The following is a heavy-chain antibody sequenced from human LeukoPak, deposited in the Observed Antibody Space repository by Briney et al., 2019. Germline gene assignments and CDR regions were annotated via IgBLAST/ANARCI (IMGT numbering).Heavy chain of an antibody. D-gene: IGHD1-26*01. CDR3: ARGRSEWELLAADAFDI. J-gene: IGHJ3*02. CDR2: ISAYNGNT. Sequence: GASVKVSCKASGYTFTSYGISWVRQAPGQGLEWMGWISAYNGNTNYAQKLQGRVTMTTDTSTSTAYMELRSLRSDDTAVYYCARGRSEWELLAADAFDIWGQGTMVTVSS. CDR1: GYTFTSYG. V-gene: IGHV1-18*01.